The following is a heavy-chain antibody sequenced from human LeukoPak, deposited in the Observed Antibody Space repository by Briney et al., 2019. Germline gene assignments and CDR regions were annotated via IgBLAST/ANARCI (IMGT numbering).Heavy chain of an antibody. Sequence: GSLRLSCAAPGFRLSTYGMHWVRQAPGKGLEWVAVISYDGSNKAYADTVKGRFSFSRDNSKYTLYLQMSGLRAEDTSVYYWAKEKGSPFYFDSWGQGTLVTVSS. CDR3: AKEKGSPFYFDS. CDR1: GFRLSTYG. J-gene: IGHJ4*02. V-gene: IGHV3-30*18. CDR2: ISYDGSNK.